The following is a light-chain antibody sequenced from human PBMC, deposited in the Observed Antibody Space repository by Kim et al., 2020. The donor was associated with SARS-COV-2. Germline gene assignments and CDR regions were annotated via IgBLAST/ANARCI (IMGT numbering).Light chain of an antibody. Sequence: LSPGERATLSCRASQSVSNYLAWYRQKPGEAPRLLIYDVFNRATGIPARFSGSGSGTDFTLTISSLEPEDFAVYYCQHRSTWPPTFGPGTKVDIK. CDR1: QSVSNY. CDR2: DVF. CDR3: QHRSTWPPT. V-gene: IGKV3-11*01. J-gene: IGKJ3*01.